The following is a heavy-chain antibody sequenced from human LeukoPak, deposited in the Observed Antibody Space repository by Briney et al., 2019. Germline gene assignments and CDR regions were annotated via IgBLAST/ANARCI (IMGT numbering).Heavy chain of an antibody. CDR1: GYTFTGYY. D-gene: IGHD2-2*01. J-gene: IGHJ4*02. V-gene: IGHV1-2*06. Sequence: ASVKVSCKASGYTFTGYYMHWVRQAPGQGLGWMGRINPNSGDIKYAQKFQGRVTMTRDTSISTAYMELGKLTSDDTAVDNCSKRYCSSPNCYANFDYWGRGTLITVSS. CDR3: SKRYCSSPNCYANFDY. CDR2: INPNSGDI.